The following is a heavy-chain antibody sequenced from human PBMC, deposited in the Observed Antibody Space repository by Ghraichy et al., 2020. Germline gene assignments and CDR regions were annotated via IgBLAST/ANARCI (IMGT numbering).Heavy chain of an antibody. J-gene: IGHJ3*02. CDR2: IYYSGST. V-gene: IGHV4-59*01. Sequence: SETLSLTCTVSGGSISTDYWSWIRQPPGKGLEWIGYIYYSGSTGYNPSLKSRVTISVDTSKNQFSLKLSSVTAADTAVYYCARSGDPQTEYYYGSGSGGIGAFDIWGQGTLVTVSS. CDR3: ARSGDPQTEYYYGSGSGGIGAFDI. D-gene: IGHD3-10*01. CDR1: GGSISTDY.